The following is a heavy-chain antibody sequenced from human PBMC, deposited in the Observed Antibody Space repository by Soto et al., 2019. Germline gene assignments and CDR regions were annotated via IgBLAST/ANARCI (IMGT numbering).Heavy chain of an antibody. J-gene: IGHJ4*02. V-gene: IGHV3-13*04. D-gene: IGHD3-16*01. Sequence: PGGSLRLSCAASGFTFSNYDMHWVRQRTGKGLEWVAGIDTARDTGDTYYPDSVKGRFTISRENAKNTLYLQMNSLRAEDTALYYCARAGIKSISHLCYGYWGQGTLVTVSS. CDR2: IDTARDTGDT. CDR3: ARAGIKSISHLCYGY. CDR1: GFTFSNYD.